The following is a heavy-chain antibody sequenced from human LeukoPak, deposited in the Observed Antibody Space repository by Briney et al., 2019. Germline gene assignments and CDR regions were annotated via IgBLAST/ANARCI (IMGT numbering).Heavy chain of an antibody. V-gene: IGHV3-23*01. CDR1: GFTFSSSA. CDR3: AKLDPVGASAFDY. CDR2: ISNNGGYT. J-gene: IGHJ4*02. Sequence: GGSVRLSCAASGFTFSSSAMSWVRQAPGKGLEWVSAISNNGGYTYYADSVQGRFTISRDNSKSTLCLQMNSLRAEDTAVYYCAKLDPVGASAFDYWGQGTLVTVSS. D-gene: IGHD1-26*01.